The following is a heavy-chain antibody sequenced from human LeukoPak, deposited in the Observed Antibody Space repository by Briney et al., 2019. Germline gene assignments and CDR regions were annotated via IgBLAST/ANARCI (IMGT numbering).Heavy chain of an antibody. D-gene: IGHD3-10*01. CDR3: ARSITMVRGDEGEY. V-gene: IGHV1-69*10. Sequence: GASVKVSFTASGGIFNIYAISWVRQAPGQGLEWMGGIIPILGTPNYAQKFQGRVTITADKSTSTAYMQLSSLRSEDTAVYYCARSITMVRGDEGEYWGQGTLVTVSS. J-gene: IGHJ4*02. CDR1: GGIFNIYA. CDR2: IIPILGTP.